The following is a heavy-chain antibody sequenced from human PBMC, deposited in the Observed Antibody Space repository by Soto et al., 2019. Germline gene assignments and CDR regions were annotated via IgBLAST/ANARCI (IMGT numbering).Heavy chain of an antibody. CDR1: GGSISSYY. Sequence: PSETLSLTCTVSGGSISSYYWSWIRQPPGKGLEWIGYIYYSGSTYYNPSLKSRVTISVDTSKNQFSLKLSSVTAADTAVYYCARDGRFGELGYFDYWGQGTLVTVSS. J-gene: IGHJ4*02. CDR3: ARDGRFGELGYFDY. D-gene: IGHD3-10*01. CDR2: IYYSGST. V-gene: IGHV4-59*12.